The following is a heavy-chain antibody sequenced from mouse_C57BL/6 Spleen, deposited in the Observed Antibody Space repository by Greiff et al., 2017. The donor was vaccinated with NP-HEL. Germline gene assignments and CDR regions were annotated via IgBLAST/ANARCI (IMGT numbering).Heavy chain of an antibody. V-gene: IGHV1-80*01. D-gene: IGHD2-5*01. Sequence: VKLVESGAELVKPGASVKISCKASGYAFSSYWMNWVKQRPGKGLEWIGQIYPGDGDTNYNGKFKGKATLTADKSSSTAYMQLSSLTSEDSAVYFCAREDSNYPGFAYWGQGTLVTVSA. CDR3: AREDSNYPGFAY. CDR1: GYAFSSYW. CDR2: IYPGDGDT. J-gene: IGHJ3*01.